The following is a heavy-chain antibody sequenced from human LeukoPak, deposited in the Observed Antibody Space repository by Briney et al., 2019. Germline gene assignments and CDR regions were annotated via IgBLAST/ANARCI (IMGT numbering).Heavy chain of an antibody. Sequence: SETLSLTCTVSGGPISLYYWNWIRQPAGKGLEWIGRIFTSGITNYNPSLKSRVTMSVDTSKSQFSLALSSVTAADTAVYFCARGNRVGATPHHWGQGTLVTVSS. CDR2: IFTSGIT. D-gene: IGHD1-26*01. J-gene: IGHJ5*02. CDR1: GGPISLYY. V-gene: IGHV4-4*07. CDR3: ARGNRVGATPHH.